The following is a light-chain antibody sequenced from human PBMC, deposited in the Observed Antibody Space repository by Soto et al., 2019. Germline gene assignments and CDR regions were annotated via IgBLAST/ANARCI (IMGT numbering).Light chain of an antibody. Sequence: QSALTQPASVSGSPGQSITISCTGTSSDVGGYNYLSWYQQHPGKAPRVMIYEVSNRPSGVSNRFSGSKFGNTASLTISGLQAEDEDDYFCSSYTTSGTPVFGGGTKLTVL. CDR1: SSDVGGYNY. CDR2: EVS. CDR3: SSYTTSGTPV. J-gene: IGLJ3*02. V-gene: IGLV2-14*01.